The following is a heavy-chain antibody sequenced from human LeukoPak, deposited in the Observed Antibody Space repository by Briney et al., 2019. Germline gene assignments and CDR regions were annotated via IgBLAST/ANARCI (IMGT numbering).Heavy chain of an antibody. CDR1: GFTFSSHR. Sequence: GGSLRLSCGASGFTFSSHRMHWVRQAPGEAPAWVARISSDGTSAVYADSVRGRFTVSRDNAKSTMFLQMDSLRAEDTAVYYCVRLTFYEGRGHYPDHWGQGTLVTVSS. CDR3: VRLTFYEGRGHYPDH. J-gene: IGHJ4*02. V-gene: IGHV3-74*01. D-gene: IGHD3-22*01. CDR2: ISSDGTSA.